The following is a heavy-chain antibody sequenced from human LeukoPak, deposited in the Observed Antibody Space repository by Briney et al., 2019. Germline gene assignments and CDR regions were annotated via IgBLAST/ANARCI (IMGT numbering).Heavy chain of an antibody. V-gene: IGHV4-4*07. CDR2: IYTSGST. D-gene: IGHD3-22*01. J-gene: IGHJ4*02. CDR3: ARALAYYYDSSGFTDNY. CDR1: GGSISSYY. Sequence: SETLSLTCTVSGGSISSYYWSWIRQPAGKGLEWIGRIYTSGSTNYNPSLKSRVTMSVDTSKNQFSLKLSSVTAADTAVYYCARALAYYYDSSGFTDNYWGQGTLVTVSS.